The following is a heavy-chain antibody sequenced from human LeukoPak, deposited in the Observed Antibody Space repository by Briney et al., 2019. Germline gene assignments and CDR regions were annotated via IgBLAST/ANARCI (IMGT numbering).Heavy chain of an antibody. CDR1: GASISSRNY. CDR3: ARDSNSRRFGY. V-gene: IGHV4-38-2*02. D-gene: IGHD4-11*01. CDR2: FSNGAT. J-gene: IGHJ4*02. Sequence: KPSETLSLTCAVSGASISSRNYWGWIRQPPGKGLEWIGTFSNGATYYTPSLKSRVTISIDTSRNEFSLKLSSVTAADTAVYYCARDSNSRRFGYWGQGTLVAVSS.